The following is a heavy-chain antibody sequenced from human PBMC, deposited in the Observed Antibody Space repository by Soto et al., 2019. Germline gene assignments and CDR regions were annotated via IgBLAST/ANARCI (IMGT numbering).Heavy chain of an antibody. D-gene: IGHD1-26*01. V-gene: IGHV1-46*03. CDR2: INPSGGST. Sequence: ASVKVSCKASGYTLTNFYMHWVRQAPGQGLEWMGIINPSGGSTSYAQKFQGRVTMTRDTSTSTVYMELSSLRSEDTAVYYCARDSGTDAFDIWGQGTMVTVSS. CDR3: ARDSGTDAFDI. J-gene: IGHJ3*02. CDR1: GYTLTNFY.